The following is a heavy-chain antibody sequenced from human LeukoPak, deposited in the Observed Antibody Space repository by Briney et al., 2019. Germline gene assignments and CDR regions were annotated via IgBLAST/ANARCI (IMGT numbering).Heavy chain of an antibody. D-gene: IGHD3-10*01. V-gene: IGHV4-38-2*02. CDR2: IYYSGYT. J-gene: IGHJ6*03. Sequence: PSETLSLTCTVSGYSISSGYYWGWIRQPPGKGLEWIGCIYYSGYTNYKSSLKSRVTISVDTSKNQFSLKLSSVTAADTAVYYCARVEEGYGSGRRENYYYYYMDVWGKGTTVTISS. CDR1: GYSISSGYY. CDR3: ARVEEGYGSGRRENYYYYYMDV.